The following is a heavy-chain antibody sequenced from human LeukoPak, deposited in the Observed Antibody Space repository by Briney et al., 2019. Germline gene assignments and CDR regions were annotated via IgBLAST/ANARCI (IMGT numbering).Heavy chain of an antibody. CDR3: ARGGSDTAMAHDY. V-gene: IGHV3-74*01. D-gene: IGHD5-18*01. Sequence: GGSLRLSCAASGFTFSNHWMHWVRQAPGKGLMWVSRINRGGSRTDYADSVKGRFTISRDDAKNTLYLRLNSLRAEDTAVYFCARGGSDTAMAHDYWGQGTLVTVSS. J-gene: IGHJ4*02. CDR2: INRGGSRT. CDR1: GFTFSNHW.